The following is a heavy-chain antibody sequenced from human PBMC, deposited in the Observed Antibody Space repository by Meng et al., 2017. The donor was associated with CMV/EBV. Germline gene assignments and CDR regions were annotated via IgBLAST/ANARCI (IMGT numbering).Heavy chain of an antibody. D-gene: IGHD6-6*01. J-gene: IGHJ4*02. V-gene: IGHV4-34*01. Sequence: GSLRLSCAVYGGSFSGYYWSWIRQPPGKGLEWIGEINHSGSTNYNPSLKSRVTISVDTSKNQFSLKLSSVTAADTAVYYCARGGRDIEYSSSPKDFDYWGQGTLVTVSS. CDR2: INHSGST. CDR3: ARGGRDIEYSSSPKDFDY. CDR1: GGSFSGYY.